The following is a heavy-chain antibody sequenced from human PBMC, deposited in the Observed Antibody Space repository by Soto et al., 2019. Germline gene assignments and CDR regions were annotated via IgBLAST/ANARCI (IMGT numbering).Heavy chain of an antibody. CDR3: ARDYYKYYDSSGYYRSPAY. D-gene: IGHD3-22*01. V-gene: IGHV3-30-3*01. J-gene: IGHJ4*02. Sequence: GGSLRLSSAASEFNFRSYAMHWVRQAPGKGLEWVALISYDGSDKDYADSVKGRFTISRDNSRNTLFLQMNSLRAEDTAVYYCARDYYKYYDSSGYYRSPAYWGQGTLVTVSS. CDR2: ISYDGSDK. CDR1: EFNFRSYA.